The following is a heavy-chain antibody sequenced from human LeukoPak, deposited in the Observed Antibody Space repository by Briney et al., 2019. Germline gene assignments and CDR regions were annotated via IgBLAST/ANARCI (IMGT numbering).Heavy chain of an antibody. CDR2: ISSTGSTI. J-gene: IGHJ4*02. CDR1: GFSFRSYE. Sequence: GGSLRLSCAASGFSFRSYEMKWVRQAPEKGLEWVSYISSTGSTIYYADSVKGRFTISRDNAKNSLYLQMNSLRAEDTAVYYCARAADIVVVVAQLGFDYWGQGTLVTVSS. CDR3: ARAADIVVVVAQLGFDY. V-gene: IGHV3-48*03. D-gene: IGHD2-15*01.